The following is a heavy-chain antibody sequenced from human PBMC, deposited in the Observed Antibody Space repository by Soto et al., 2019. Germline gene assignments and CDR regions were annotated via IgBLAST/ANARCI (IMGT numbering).Heavy chain of an antibody. J-gene: IGHJ1*01. CDR2: IYYSGSS. CDR3: ASGYHAGSGIAENLQN. V-gene: IGHV4-59*01. D-gene: IGHD3-22*01. Sequence: PSETLSLTCTVSGGSISSYYWSCLRQPPGKGLEWIGYIYYSGSSNYNPSLKSRVTLSVDTSKNQFSLKLSSVTAADTALYSCASGYHAGSGIAENLQNWGQGTMVTVSS. CDR1: GGSISSYY.